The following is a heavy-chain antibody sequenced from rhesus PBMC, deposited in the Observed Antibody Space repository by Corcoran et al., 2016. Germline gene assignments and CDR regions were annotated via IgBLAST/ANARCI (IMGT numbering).Heavy chain of an antibody. D-gene: IGHD3-3*01. CDR2: IYGSGGGN. CDR1: GGSISDDYY. J-gene: IGHJ4*01. Sequence: QVQLQESGPGLVKPSETLSLTCAVSGGSISDDYYWSWIRQPPGKGLEWIGYIYGSGGGNNYNPALKNRVTISIDTSKNQFYLKLSSVTAADTAVYYCARGGAFWTGYSLFDYWGQGVLVTVSS. CDR3: ARGGAFWTGYSLFDY. V-gene: IGHV4-106*01.